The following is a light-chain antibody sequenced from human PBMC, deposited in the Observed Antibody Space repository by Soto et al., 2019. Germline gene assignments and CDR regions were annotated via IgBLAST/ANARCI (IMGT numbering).Light chain of an antibody. CDR1: SGHSSYA. J-gene: IGLJ2*01. CDR3: QTWDTGTVV. CDR2: FDSDGTH. Sequence: QSVLTQSPSASASLGASVKLTCTLSSGHSSYAIAWHQQQPEKGPRYLMKFDSDGTHTKGDGIPDRFSGSSSGAECYLTISNLQSEDEADYYCQTWDTGTVVFGGGTKLTVL. V-gene: IGLV4-69*01.